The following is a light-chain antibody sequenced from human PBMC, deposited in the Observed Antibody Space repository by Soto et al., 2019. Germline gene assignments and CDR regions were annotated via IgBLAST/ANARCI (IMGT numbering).Light chain of an antibody. J-gene: IGKJ2*01. V-gene: IGKV3-20*01. CDR1: QGIDSRY. CDR3: QQFGSSIPHT. Sequence: EIVMTQSPGTLSLSPGERATISCRASQGIDSRYLAWYHQKSGQAPRLLIYGASSRATGIPDRFSGSGSGTDFTLTISRLEPEDFGVYYCQQFGSSIPHTFGQGTKLEIK. CDR2: GAS.